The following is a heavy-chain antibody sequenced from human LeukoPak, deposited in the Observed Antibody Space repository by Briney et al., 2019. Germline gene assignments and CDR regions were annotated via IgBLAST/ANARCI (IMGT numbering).Heavy chain of an antibody. J-gene: IGHJ4*02. CDR3: ASSRGYSYGYYY. D-gene: IGHD5-18*01. Sequence: TSETLSLTCTVSGYSISSGYYWGWIRQPPGKGLEWIGSIYYSGSTYYNPSLKSRVTISVDTSKNQFSLKLSSATAADTAVYYCASSRGYSYGYYYWGQGTLVTVSS. CDR1: GYSISSGYY. V-gene: IGHV4-38-2*02. CDR2: IYYSGST.